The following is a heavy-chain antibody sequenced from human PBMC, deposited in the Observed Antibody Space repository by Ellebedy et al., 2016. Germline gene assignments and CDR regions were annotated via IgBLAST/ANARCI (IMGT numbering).Heavy chain of an antibody. Sequence: GGSLRLXXAASGFTFDDYAMHWVRQAPGKGLAWVSGISWNSGSIGYADSVKGRFTISRDNAKNSLYLQMNSLRAEDTALYYCAKGLYYYGSGYDPWGQGTLVTVSS. CDR3: AKGLYYYGSGYDP. J-gene: IGHJ5*02. V-gene: IGHV3-9*01. CDR2: ISWNSGSI. CDR1: GFTFDDYA. D-gene: IGHD3-10*01.